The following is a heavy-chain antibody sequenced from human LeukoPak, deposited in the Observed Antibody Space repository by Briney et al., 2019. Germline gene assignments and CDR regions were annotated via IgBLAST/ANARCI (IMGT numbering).Heavy chain of an antibody. J-gene: IGHJ4*02. D-gene: IGHD6-19*01. CDR1: GFTFSSYA. V-gene: IGHV3-23*01. CDR3: AKSEWSAVAGPPPPN. Sequence: GGSLRLSCAASGFTFSSYAMSWVRQAPGKGLEWVPAISGSGGSTYYADSVKGRFTISRDNSKNTLYLQMNSLGAEDTAVYYCAKSEWSAVAGPPPPNWGQGTLVTVSS. CDR2: ISGSGGST.